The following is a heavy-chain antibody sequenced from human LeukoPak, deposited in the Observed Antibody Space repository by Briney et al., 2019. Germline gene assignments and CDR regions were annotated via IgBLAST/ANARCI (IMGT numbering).Heavy chain of an antibody. J-gene: IGHJ4*02. CDR2: INHSGST. D-gene: IGHD4-17*01. CDR1: GGSFSGYY. CDR3: ARGQGTVTTR. V-gene: IGHV4-34*01. Sequence: TASETLSLTCAVYGGSFSGYYWSWIRQPPGKGLEWIGEINHSGSTNYNPSLKSRVTISVDTSKNQFSLKLSSVTAADTAVYYCARGQGTVTTRWGQGTLVTVSS.